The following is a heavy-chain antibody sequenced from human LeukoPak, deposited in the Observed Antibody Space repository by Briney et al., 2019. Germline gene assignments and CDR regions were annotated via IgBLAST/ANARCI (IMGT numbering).Heavy chain of an antibody. V-gene: IGHV3-30-3*01. CDR2: ISYDGSNK. D-gene: IGHD6-19*01. J-gene: IGHJ6*02. Sequence: PGGSLRLSCAASGFTFSNYAMHWVRQAPGKGLEWVAVISYDGSNKYYADSVKGRFTISTDNSKSTLYLQMNSLRAEDTAVYYCARDKVIAVAGTPDYYYYGMDVWGQGTTVTVSS. CDR1: GFTFSNYA. CDR3: ARDKVIAVAGTPDYYYYGMDV.